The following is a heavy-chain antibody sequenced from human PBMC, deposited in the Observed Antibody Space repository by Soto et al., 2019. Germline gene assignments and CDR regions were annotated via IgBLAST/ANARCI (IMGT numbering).Heavy chain of an antibody. J-gene: IGHJ3*02. CDR3: ARGPRAFDI. Sequence: PSQTLSLTCAISGDSVSGNSVAWNWIRQSPSKGLEWLGRTYSRSKWYNDYAVSVKSRITINPDTSKNQFSLQLNSVTPEDTAVYYCARGPRAFDICGQGTMVTVSS. CDR2: TYSRSKWYN. CDR1: GDSVSGNSVA. V-gene: IGHV6-1*01.